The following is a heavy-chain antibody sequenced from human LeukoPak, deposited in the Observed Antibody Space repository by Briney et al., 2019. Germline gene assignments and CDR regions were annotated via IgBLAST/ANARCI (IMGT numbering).Heavy chain of an antibody. Sequence: ASVKVSCKASGFTFTSSAMQWVRQARGQRLEWIGWIVVGSGNTNYAQKFQERVTITRDMSTSTAYMELSSLRSEDTAVYYCAAEVTYCGGDCYFPDAFDIWGQGTMVTVSS. J-gene: IGHJ3*02. D-gene: IGHD2-21*02. CDR3: AAEVTYCGGDCYFPDAFDI. V-gene: IGHV1-58*02. CDR2: IVVGSGNT. CDR1: GFTFTSSA.